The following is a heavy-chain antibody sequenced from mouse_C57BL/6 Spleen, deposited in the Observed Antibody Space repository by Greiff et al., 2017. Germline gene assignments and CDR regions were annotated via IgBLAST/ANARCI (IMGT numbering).Heavy chain of an antibody. Sequence: DVKLVESGGGLVQPGGSLSLSCAASGFTFTDYYMSWVRQPPGKALEWLGFIRNKANGYTTEYSASVKGRFTISRDNSQSILYLQMNALRAEDSATYYCARSSTGTFDYWGQGTTLTVSS. CDR2: IRNKANGYTT. J-gene: IGHJ2*01. D-gene: IGHD4-1*01. V-gene: IGHV7-3*01. CDR3: ARSSTGTFDY. CDR1: GFTFTDYY.